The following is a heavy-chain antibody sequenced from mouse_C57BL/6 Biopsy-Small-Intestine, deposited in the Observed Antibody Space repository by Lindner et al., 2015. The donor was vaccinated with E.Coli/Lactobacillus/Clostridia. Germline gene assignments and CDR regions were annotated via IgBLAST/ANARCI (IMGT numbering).Heavy chain of an antibody. J-gene: IGHJ3*01. D-gene: IGHD4-1*01. CDR3: ARDNWVFAY. Sequence: VQLQESGAELMKPGASVKLSCKATGYTFTVYWIEWVRQRPGHGLEWIGEILPGSGTTNYVEKFKGKATFTADTSSNTAYMQLSSLTSEDSAIYYCARDNWVFAYWGQGTLVTVSA. CDR2: ILPGSGTT. CDR1: GYTFTVYW. V-gene: IGHV1-9*01.